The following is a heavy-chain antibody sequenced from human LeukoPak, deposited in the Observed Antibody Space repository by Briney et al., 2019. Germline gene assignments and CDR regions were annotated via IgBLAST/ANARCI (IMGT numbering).Heavy chain of an antibody. J-gene: IGHJ3*02. V-gene: IGHV3-30*04. CDR3: ARYFRVAFDI. Sequence: GGSLRLSCAASGFTFSSYAMHWVRQAPGKGLEWVAVISYDGSNKYYADSVKGRFTISRDNSKNTLYLQMNSLRAEGTAVYYCARYFRVAFDIWGQGTMVTVSS. CDR2: ISYDGSNK. CDR1: GFTFSSYA. D-gene: IGHD3-9*01.